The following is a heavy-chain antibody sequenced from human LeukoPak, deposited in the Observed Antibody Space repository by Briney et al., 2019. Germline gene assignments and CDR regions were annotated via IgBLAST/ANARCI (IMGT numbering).Heavy chain of an antibody. CDR2: ISSSSSYI. V-gene: IGHV3-21*01. CDR3: ARGSYDYYGSGSYYPYYYYYYMDV. J-gene: IGHJ6*03. Sequence: GGSLRLSCAASGFTFSSYAMNWVRQAPGKGLEWVSSISSSSSYIYYADSVKGRFTISRDNAKNSLYLQMNSLRAEDTAVYYCARGSYDYYGSGSYYPYYYYYYMDVWGKGTTVTISS. CDR1: GFTFSSYA. D-gene: IGHD3-10*01.